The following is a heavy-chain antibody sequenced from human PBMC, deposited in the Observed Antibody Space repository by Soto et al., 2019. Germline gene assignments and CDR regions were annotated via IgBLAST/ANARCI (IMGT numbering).Heavy chain of an antibody. V-gene: IGHV3-74*01. CDR2: IDPYDTGI. Sequence: SGGSLRLSGGASGFAFSSEWMHWVRQAPGKGLVWVSRIDPYDTGITYADSVKGRFTISRDNAKNTLYLQMNSLRAEDTAVYYCTSDTFGARDSWGQGTLVTVSS. CDR1: GFAFSSEW. D-gene: IGHD2-15*01. CDR3: TSDTFGARDS. J-gene: IGHJ4*02.